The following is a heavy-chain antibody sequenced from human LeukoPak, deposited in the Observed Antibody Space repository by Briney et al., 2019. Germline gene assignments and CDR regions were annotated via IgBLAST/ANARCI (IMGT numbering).Heavy chain of an antibody. CDR1: GGSISGYY. J-gene: IGHJ4*02. CDR2: INHSGST. D-gene: IGHD3-10*01. V-gene: IGHV4-34*01. CDR3: ARDRITMVRGVIDY. Sequence: SETLSLTCPVSGGSISGYYWSWIRQPPGKGLEWIGEINHSGSTNYNPSLKSRVTISVDTSKNQFSLKLSSVTAADTAVYYCARDRITMVRGVIDYWGQGTLVTVSS.